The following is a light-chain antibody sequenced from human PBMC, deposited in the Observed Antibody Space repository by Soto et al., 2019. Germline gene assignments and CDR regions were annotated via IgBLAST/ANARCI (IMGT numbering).Light chain of an antibody. CDR2: EVT. J-gene: IGLJ2*01. CDR3: GSYASATLI. CDR1: SSDVGSYDL. V-gene: IGLV2-14*02. Sequence: QSALTQPASVSGSPGQSITISCTGTSSDVGSYDLVSWYQHHPGTAPKLILYEVTKRPSGVSSRFSGSKSGNTASLTISGLQTEDEADYYCGSYASATLIFGGGTKLTVL.